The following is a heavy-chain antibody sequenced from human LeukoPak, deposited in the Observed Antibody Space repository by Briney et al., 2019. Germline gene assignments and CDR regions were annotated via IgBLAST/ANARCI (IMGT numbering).Heavy chain of an antibody. CDR1: GFTFSSYS. J-gene: IGHJ4*02. D-gene: IGHD6-6*01. V-gene: IGHV3-21*01. Sequence: KPGGSLRLSCAASGFTFSSYSMNWVRQAPGKGLEWVSSISSSSSYIYYADSVKGRFTISRDNSKNTLYLQMNSLRAEDTAVYYCAKDTSGYSSSSWGYWGQGTLVTVSS. CDR2: ISSSSSYI. CDR3: AKDTSGYSSSSWGY.